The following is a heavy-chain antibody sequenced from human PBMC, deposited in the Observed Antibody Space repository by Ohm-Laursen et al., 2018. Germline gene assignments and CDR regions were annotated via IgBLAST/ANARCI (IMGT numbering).Heavy chain of an antibody. CDR3: ARPKSRRALDV. D-gene: IGHD2-2*01. CDR2: ISSSSSYI. Sequence: SLRLSCSAFGFTFSSYSMNWVRQAPGKGLEWVSSISSSSSYIYYADSVKGRFTITRDNANNSLYLQMNSLRVEDTAVYYCARPKSRRALDVWGQGTMVTVSS. CDR1: GFTFSSYS. V-gene: IGHV3-21*01. J-gene: IGHJ3*01.